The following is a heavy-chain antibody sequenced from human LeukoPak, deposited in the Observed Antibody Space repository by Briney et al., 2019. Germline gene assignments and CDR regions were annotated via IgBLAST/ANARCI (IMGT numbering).Heavy chain of an antibody. CDR1: GGSFSGYY. CDR2: INHSGST. J-gene: IGHJ4*02. V-gene: IGHV4-34*01. Sequence: PSETLSLTCAVYGGSFSGYYWSWIRQPPGKGLEWIGEINHSGSTNYNPSLKSRVTISVDTSKNQFSLKLSSVTAADTAVYYCARVGFYDESSGYYYNPFDYWGQGTLVTVSS. D-gene: IGHD3-22*01. CDR3: ARVGFYDESSGYYYNPFDY.